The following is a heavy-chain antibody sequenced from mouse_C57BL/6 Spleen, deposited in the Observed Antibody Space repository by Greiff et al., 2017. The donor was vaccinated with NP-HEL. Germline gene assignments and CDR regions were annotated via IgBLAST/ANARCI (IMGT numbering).Heavy chain of an antibody. V-gene: IGHV1-69*01. Sequence: QVQLKQSGAELVMPGASVKLSCKASGYTFTSYWMHWVKQRPGQGLEWIGEIDPSDSYTNYNQKFKGKSTLTVDKSSSTAYMQLSSLTSEDSAVYYCARYWDGYAMDYWGQGTSVTVSS. J-gene: IGHJ4*01. CDR1: GYTFTSYW. D-gene: IGHD4-1*01. CDR3: ARYWDGYAMDY. CDR2: IDPSDSYT.